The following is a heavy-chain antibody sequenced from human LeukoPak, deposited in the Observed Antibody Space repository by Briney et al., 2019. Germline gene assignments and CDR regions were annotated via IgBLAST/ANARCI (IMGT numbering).Heavy chain of an antibody. CDR3: ARDYDILTGYYKGLYP. CDR1: GYTFTSYG. J-gene: IGHJ5*02. CDR2: ISAYNGNT. V-gene: IGHV1-18*01. Sequence: ASVKVSCKASGYTFTSYGIGWVRQAPGQGLEWMGWISAYNGNTNYAQKLQGRVTMTTDTSTSTAYMELRSLRSDDTAVYYCARDYDILTGYYKGLYPWGQGTLVTVSS. D-gene: IGHD3-9*01.